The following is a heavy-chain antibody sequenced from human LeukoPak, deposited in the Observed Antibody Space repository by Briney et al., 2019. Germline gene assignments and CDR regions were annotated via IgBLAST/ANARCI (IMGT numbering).Heavy chain of an antibody. CDR3: ARDSGYWIDY. CDR2: INPSGGST. J-gene: IGHJ4*02. CDR1: GGTFSSYA. Sequence: ASVKVSCKASGGTFSSYAISWVRQAPGQGLEWMGIINPSGGSTSYAQKFQGRVTMTRDTSTSTVYMELSSLRSEDTAVYYCARDSGYWIDYWGQGTLVTVSS. D-gene: IGHD3-22*01. V-gene: IGHV1-46*01.